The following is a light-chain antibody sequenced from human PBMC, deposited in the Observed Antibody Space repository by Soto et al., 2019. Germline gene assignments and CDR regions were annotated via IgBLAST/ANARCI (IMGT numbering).Light chain of an antibody. V-gene: IGKV1-5*01. Sequence: DIQMTQSPSTLSGSVGDRVTITCRASQSISDWLAWYQQKPGTAPKVLINHASSLQSGVPSRFSGSGSGTEFTLTISSLQPDDFASYYCQQYDSYSWTFGQGTKVDI. J-gene: IGKJ1*01. CDR1: QSISDW. CDR2: HAS. CDR3: QQYDSYSWT.